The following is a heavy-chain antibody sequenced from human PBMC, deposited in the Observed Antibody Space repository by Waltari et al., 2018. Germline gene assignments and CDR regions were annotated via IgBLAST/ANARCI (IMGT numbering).Heavy chain of an antibody. J-gene: IGHJ4*02. CDR1: GLSFSNSW. D-gene: IGHD6-13*01. CDR2: IKQNGSEK. V-gene: IGHV3-7*01. CDR3: TRGGRDSSWYWRD. Sequence: EVQLVESGGGLAQPGGSLRLSCAASGLSFSNSWMTWVRQASGEGPEWVANIKQNGSEKYDMDSVKGLFTISRDNAKNSLYLQMNNLRVEDTAVYYCTRGGRDSSWYWRDWGQGTLVTVSS.